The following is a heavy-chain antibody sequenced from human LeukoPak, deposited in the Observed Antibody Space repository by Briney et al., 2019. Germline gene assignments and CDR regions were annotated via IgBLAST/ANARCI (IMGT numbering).Heavy chain of an antibody. D-gene: IGHD3-22*01. V-gene: IGHV1-69*04. Sequence: SVKVSCKASGGTFSSYAISWVRQAPGQGLEWMGRIIPILGIASYAQKFQGRVTITADKSTSTAYMELSSLRSEDTAVYYCARERTYYYDSSGYYYYDYWGQGTLVTVSS. CDR1: GGTFSSYA. CDR2: IIPILGIA. CDR3: ARERTYYYDSSGYYYYDY. J-gene: IGHJ4*02.